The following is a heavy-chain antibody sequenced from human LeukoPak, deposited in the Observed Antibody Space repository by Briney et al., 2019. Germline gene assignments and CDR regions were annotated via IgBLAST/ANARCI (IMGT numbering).Heavy chain of an antibody. CDR2: VYTTGST. V-gene: IGHV4-4*07. Sequence: SETLSLTCTVSGGSISRYYWTWIWQPAGKGQEWIGRVYTTGSTNYNPSLKSRVSISVDTSKNQFSLNVTSVTAADTAVYYCAREREIAVAGTAPFDYWGQGTLVTVSS. CDR1: GGSISRYY. CDR3: AREREIAVAGTAPFDY. D-gene: IGHD6-19*01. J-gene: IGHJ4*02.